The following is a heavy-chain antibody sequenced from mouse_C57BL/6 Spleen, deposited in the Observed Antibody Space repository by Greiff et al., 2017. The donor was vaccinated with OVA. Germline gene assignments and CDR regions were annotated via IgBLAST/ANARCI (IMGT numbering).Heavy chain of an antibody. V-gene: IGHV1-15*01. J-gene: IGHJ3*01. CDR2: IDPETGGT. CDR3: ARNGYDYRSRFAY. Sequence: VQLQQSGAELVRPGASVTLSCKASGYTFTDYEMHWVKQTPVHGLEWIGAIDPETGGTAYNQKFKGKAILTADKSSSTAYMELRSLTSEDSAVYYGARNGYDYRSRFAYWGQGTLVTVSA. D-gene: IGHD2-13*01. CDR1: GYTFTDYE.